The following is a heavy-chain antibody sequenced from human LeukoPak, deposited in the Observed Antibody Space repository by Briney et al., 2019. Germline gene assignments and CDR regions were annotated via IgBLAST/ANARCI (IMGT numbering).Heavy chain of an antibody. V-gene: IGHV4-39*01. D-gene: IGHD5-24*01. CDR2: IYYSGST. CDR3: ARHEEEMATYNWFDP. Sequence: PWETLSVTCTVSGGSISSSSYYWGWIRQPPGKGLEWIGSIYYSGSTYYNPSLKSRVTISVDTSKNQFSLKLSSVTAADTAVYYCARHEEEMATYNWFDPWGQGTLVTVSS. J-gene: IGHJ5*02. CDR1: GGSISSSSYY.